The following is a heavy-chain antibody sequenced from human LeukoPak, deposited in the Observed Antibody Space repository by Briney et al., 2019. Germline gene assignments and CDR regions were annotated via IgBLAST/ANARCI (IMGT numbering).Heavy chain of an antibody. V-gene: IGHV3-23*01. CDR1: GFSFSSYA. J-gene: IGHJ4*02. Sequence: PGGSLRLSCAVSGFSFSSYAMSWVRQAPGKGLEWVSAISGSGGSTNYADSVKGRFTISRDNYKTTLYLQMNSLRAEDTAVYYCAKGYSSGWYFFDYWGQGTLVTVSS. CDR3: AKGYSSGWYFFDY. CDR2: ISGSGGST. D-gene: IGHD6-19*01.